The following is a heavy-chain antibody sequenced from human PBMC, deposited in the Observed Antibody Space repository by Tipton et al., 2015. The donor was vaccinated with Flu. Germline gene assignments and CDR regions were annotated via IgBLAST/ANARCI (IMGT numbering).Heavy chain of an antibody. CDR1: GGSISTYY. CDR3: ARAGTAWGRMDV. D-gene: IGHD3-16*01. V-gene: IGHV4-59*01. J-gene: IGHJ6*02. Sequence: TLSLTCTVSGGSISTYYWSWIRQPPGKGLEWIGYIYYSGSTNYNPSLKSRATISVDTSKNQFSLKLSSVTAAYKAVYYCARAGTAWGRMDVWGQGTTVTVSS. CDR2: IYYSGST.